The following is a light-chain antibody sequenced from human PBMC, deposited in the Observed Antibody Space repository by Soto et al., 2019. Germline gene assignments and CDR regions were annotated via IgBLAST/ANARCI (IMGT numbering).Light chain of an antibody. CDR3: QQYGGSRWT. Sequence: EIVLTQSPGTLSLSPGERATLSCRASKSVSSTYLAWYQQKPGQAPRLLIYGASNRATGIPDRFSGSGSGTEFTLTISRLEPEDFAVYYCQQYGGSRWTFGQGTRVDI. J-gene: IGKJ1*01. CDR1: KSVSSTY. CDR2: GAS. V-gene: IGKV3-20*01.